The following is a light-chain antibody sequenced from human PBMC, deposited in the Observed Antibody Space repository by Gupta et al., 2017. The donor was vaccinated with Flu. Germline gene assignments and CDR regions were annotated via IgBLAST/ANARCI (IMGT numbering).Light chain of an antibody. CDR2: GAS. V-gene: IGKV1-8*01. J-gene: IGKJ2*01. CDR3: QQYDDYPYS. CDR1: QGVGSY. Sequence: AIRMTQSPSSFSASTGDTVTITCRASQGVGSYLAWYQQRPLKAPNLLIYGASTLHSGVPSRFSGSGSGTDFTLTISRLQSEDFASYFCQQYDDYPYSFGQGTKLEIK.